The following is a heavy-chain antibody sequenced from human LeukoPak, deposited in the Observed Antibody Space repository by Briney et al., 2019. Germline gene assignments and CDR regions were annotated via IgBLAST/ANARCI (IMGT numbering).Heavy chain of an antibody. V-gene: IGHV4-59*08. D-gene: IGHD3-9*01. CDR3: ANDVFRYFGA. CDR1: GGSFSSYY. CDR2: IHYSGST. J-gene: IGHJ5*02. Sequence: SETLSLTCAVYGGSFSSYYWSWIRQPPGKGLEWIGYIHYSGSTNYNPSLKRRGTISGDTSQNHFSLKLTSVTAADTAMYYCANDVFRYFGAWGQGTLVTVSS.